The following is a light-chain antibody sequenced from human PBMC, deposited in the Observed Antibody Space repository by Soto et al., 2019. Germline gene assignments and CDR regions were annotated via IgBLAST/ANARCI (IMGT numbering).Light chain of an antibody. CDR3: SSYGSTSTRYV. CDR2: EVS. Sequence: QSALTQPASVSGSPGQSITISCTGTSSDGGGYNYVSWYQQHPGKAPKLMIYEVSNRPSGVSNRFSGSKSGNTASLTISGLQAEDEADYFCSSYGSTSTRYVFGTGTKLTVL. V-gene: IGLV2-14*01. J-gene: IGLJ1*01. CDR1: SSDGGGYNY.